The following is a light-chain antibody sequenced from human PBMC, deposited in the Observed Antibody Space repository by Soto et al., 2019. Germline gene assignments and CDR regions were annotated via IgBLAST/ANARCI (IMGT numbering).Light chain of an antibody. CDR3: QQYNNWHPVGT. CDR2: GAS. J-gene: IGKJ1*01. Sequence: EIVMTQSPATLSVSPGERATLSCRASQSVSSNLAWYQQKPGQAPRLLIYGASTRATGIPARFSGSGSGTEFTLTISSLQSEDFAVYYCQQYNNWHPVGTFGQGTNVDIK. CDR1: QSVSSN. V-gene: IGKV3-15*01.